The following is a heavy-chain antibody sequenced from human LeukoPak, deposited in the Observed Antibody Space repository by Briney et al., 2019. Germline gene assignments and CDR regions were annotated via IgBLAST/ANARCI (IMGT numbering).Heavy chain of an antibody. CDR1: GFTFSNAW. D-gene: IGHD4-17*01. V-gene: IGHV3-23*01. CDR3: AIDPDHDYGDSLVP. CDR2: VTGSGITT. J-gene: IGHJ5*02. Sequence: PGGSLRLSCAASGFTFSNAWMNWVRQAPGKGLEWVSTVTGSGITTYYADSVKGRFTISRDNSKNTLYLQMSSLRAEDTAVYFCAIDPDHDYGDSLVPWGQGTLVTVSS.